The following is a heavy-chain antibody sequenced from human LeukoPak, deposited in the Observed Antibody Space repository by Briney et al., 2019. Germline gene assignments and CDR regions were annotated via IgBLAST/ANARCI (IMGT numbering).Heavy chain of an antibody. V-gene: IGHV4-34*01. Sequence: SETLSLTCAVYGGSFSGYYWSWIRQPPGKGLEWMGEINHSGSTNYNPSLKTRVTISVDTSKNQFSLKLSSVTAADTAVYYCARSGRGYSYGDRYSSSWYYNYWGQGTLVTVSS. J-gene: IGHJ4*02. CDR1: GGSFSGYY. CDR2: INHSGST. CDR3: ARSGRGYSYGDRYSSSWYYNY. D-gene: IGHD6-13*01.